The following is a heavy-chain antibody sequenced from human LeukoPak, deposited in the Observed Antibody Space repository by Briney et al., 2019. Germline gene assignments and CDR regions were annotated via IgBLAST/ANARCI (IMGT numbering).Heavy chain of an antibody. CDR1: GFTFSSYA. J-gene: IGHJ3*02. V-gene: IGHV3-33*08. CDR2: IWYGGSNR. CDR3: ARGGSGATRDDTFDI. Sequence: GGSLRLSCAASGFTFSSYAMHWVRQAPGKGLEWVAVIWYGGSNRYYADSVKGRFTISRDNSKNTLYLQMNSLRAEDTAVYYCARGGSGATRDDTFDIWGQGTMVTVSS. D-gene: IGHD3-16*01.